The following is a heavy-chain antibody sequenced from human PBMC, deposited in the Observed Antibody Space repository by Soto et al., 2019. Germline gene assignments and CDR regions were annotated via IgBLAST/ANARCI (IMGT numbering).Heavy chain of an antibody. CDR1: GGSISSYY. J-gene: IGHJ4*02. CDR2: IYYSGST. CDR3: AKYSGWYGGFDY. Sequence: PSETLSLTCTVSGGSISSYYWSWIRQPPGKGLEWIGYIYYSGSTNYNPSLKSRVTISVDTSKNQFSLKLSSVTAADTAVYYCAKYSGWYGGFDYWGQGTLVTVSP. D-gene: IGHD6-19*01. V-gene: IGHV4-59*08.